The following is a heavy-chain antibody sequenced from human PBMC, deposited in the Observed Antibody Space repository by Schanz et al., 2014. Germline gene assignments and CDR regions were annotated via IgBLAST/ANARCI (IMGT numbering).Heavy chain of an antibody. D-gene: IGHD2-15*01. CDR2: ISGYNGQT. CDR3: ATCSGGTCHAKPVLDN. V-gene: IGHV1-18*01. J-gene: IGHJ4*02. CDR1: GYTFTSYG. Sequence: QVQLVQSGAEVKKPGASVKVSCKASGYTFTSYGISWVRQAPGQGLEWMGWISGYNGQTNIAQKLQGRVTMSTDTSTSTAYMELRSLRSDDTAVYYCATCSGGTCHAKPVLDNWGQGTLVTVSS.